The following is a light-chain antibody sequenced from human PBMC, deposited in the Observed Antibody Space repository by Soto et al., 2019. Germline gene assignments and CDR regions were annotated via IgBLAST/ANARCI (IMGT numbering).Light chain of an antibody. J-gene: IGLJ1*01. CDR3: SSYTSSSTRV. CDR1: SSDVGTYNY. V-gene: IGLV2-14*01. CDR2: EVN. Sequence: QSALTQPASVSGSPGQSITISCTGTSSDVGTYNYVSWYQQHPGKAPKLMIYEVNNRPSGVSNRFSGSKSGNTASLTISGLQAEDEVDYYCSSYTSSSTRVFGTGTKVTVL.